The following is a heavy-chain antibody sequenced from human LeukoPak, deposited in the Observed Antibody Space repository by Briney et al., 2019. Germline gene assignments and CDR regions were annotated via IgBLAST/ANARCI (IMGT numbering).Heavy chain of an antibody. CDR1: GYTFTSYG. CDR3: ASTYRGDSSGYYLDY. Sequence: ASVKVSCKASGYTFTSYGISWVRQAPGQGLEWMGWISAYNGNTNYAQKLQGRVTMTTDTSTSTAYMELRSLRSDDTAVYYCASTYRGDSSGYYLDYWGRGTLVTVSS. D-gene: IGHD3-22*01. V-gene: IGHV1-18*01. CDR2: ISAYNGNT. J-gene: IGHJ4*02.